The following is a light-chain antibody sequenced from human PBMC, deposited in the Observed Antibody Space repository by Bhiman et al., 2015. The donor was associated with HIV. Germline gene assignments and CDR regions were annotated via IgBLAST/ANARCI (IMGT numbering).Light chain of an antibody. CDR3: CAYVGGRTYL. V-gene: IGLV2-23*02. CDR1: DVAYYNL. CDR2: KVN. J-gene: IGLJ1*01. Sequence: QSALTQPASVSGSPGQSITLSCSDVAYYNLVSWYQQHPGKGPKLIMFKVNERPSGISTRFSGYKSGNTASLTISGLQPEDEADYFCCAYVGGRTYLFGSGTHVTVL.